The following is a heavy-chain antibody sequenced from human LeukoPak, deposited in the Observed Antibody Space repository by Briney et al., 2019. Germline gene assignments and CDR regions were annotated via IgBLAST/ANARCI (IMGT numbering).Heavy chain of an antibody. CDR2: INSDGTTT. D-gene: IGHD6-19*01. J-gene: IGHJ4*02. V-gene: IGHV3-74*01. Sequence: GGSLRLSCAASGFTSRSYWMHWVRHAPGKGLVWVSRINSDGTTTNYADSVKGRFTISRDNANNTLYLQMNSLRAEDTAVYYCARSTHSGWGGYYFDCWGQGTLVTASS. CDR3: ARSTHSGWGGYYFDC. CDR1: GFTSRSYW.